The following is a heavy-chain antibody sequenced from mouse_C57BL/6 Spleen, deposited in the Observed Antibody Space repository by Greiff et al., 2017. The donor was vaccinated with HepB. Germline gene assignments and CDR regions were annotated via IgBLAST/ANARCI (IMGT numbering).Heavy chain of an antibody. V-gene: IGHV1-55*01. CDR1: GYTFTSYW. J-gene: IGHJ2*01. D-gene: IGHD1-1*01. CDR2: IYPGSGST. CDR3: ARGDYGSSYDY. Sequence: QVHVKQPGAELVKPGASVKMSCKASGYTFTSYWITWVKQRPGQGLEWIGDIYPGSGSTNYNEKFKSKATLTVDTSSSTAYMQLSSLTSEDSAVYYCARGDYGSSYDYWGQGTTLTVSS.